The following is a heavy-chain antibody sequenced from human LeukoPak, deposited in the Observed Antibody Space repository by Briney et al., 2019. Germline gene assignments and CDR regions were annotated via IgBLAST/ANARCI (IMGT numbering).Heavy chain of an antibody. J-gene: IGHJ5*02. CDR2: IYYSGST. D-gene: IGHD2-2*01. CDR3: ARGDLEWPAASKVNNWFDP. Sequence: KPSETLSLTCTVSGGSVSSGSYYWSWIRQPPGKGLEWIGYIYYSGSTNYNPSLKSRVTISVDTSKNQFSLKLSSVTAADTAVYYCARGDLEWPAASKVNNWFDPWGQGTLVTVSS. V-gene: IGHV4-61*01. CDR1: GGSVSSGSYY.